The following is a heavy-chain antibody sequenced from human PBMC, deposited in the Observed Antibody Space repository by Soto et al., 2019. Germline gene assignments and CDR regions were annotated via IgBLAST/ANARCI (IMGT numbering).Heavy chain of an antibody. V-gene: IGHV1-8*01. CDR1: GYTFTTYD. CDR3: ATSLHSSGWSQTFFDY. D-gene: IGHD6-19*01. Sequence: ASVKVSCKASGYTFTTYDFNWVRQAPGQGLEWMGWLNPKSGMTGSAQKFQGRITMTRDSSISTAYMELSSLRSEDTAVYYCATSLHSSGWSQTFFDYWGQGTLVTVSS. J-gene: IGHJ4*02. CDR2: LNPKSGMT.